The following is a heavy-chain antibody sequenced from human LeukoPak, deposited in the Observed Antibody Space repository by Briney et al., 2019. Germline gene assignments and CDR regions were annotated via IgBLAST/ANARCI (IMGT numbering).Heavy chain of an antibody. V-gene: IGHV1-2*06. Sequence: EASVKVSFKGSGYTFTVYYMHWVRQGPGQGLEWMGRINANSGGTNYAQKFQGRVTMTRDTSISTAYMELSRLRSDDTAVYYCARDGRYDFWSGYYRDYYYYGMDVWGQGTTVTVSS. CDR1: GYTFTVYY. CDR3: ARDGRYDFWSGYYRDYYYYGMDV. CDR2: INANSGGT. J-gene: IGHJ6*02. D-gene: IGHD3-3*01.